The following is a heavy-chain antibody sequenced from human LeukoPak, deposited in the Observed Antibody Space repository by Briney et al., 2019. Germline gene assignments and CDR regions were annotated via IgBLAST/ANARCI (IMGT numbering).Heavy chain of an antibody. CDR1: GFTFTSYD. CDR3: AELGITMIGGV. CDR2: IGIPGDT. V-gene: IGHV3-13*01. D-gene: IGHD3-10*02. J-gene: IGHJ6*04. Sequence: GGSLRLSCAASGFTFTSYDMHWVRQVTGKGLEWVSAIGIPGDTYYVGSVKGRFTISRDNAKNSLYLQMNSLRAEDTAVYYCAELGITMIGGVWGKGTTVTISS.